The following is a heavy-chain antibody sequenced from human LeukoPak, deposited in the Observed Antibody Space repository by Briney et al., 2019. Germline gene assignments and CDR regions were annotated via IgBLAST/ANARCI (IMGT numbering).Heavy chain of an antibody. Sequence: GGSLRLSCAASGFTFSSYAMSWARQAPGKGLEWVSAISGSGGSTYYADSVKGRFTISRDNSKNTLYLQMNSLRAEDTAVYYCAKDQYSSGCFDYWGQGTLVTVSS. D-gene: IGHD6-19*01. CDR3: AKDQYSSGCFDY. CDR2: ISGSGGST. V-gene: IGHV3-23*01. CDR1: GFTFSSYA. J-gene: IGHJ4*02.